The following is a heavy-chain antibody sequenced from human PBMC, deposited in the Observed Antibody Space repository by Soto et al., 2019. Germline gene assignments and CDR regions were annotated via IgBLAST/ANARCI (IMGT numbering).Heavy chain of an antibody. J-gene: IGHJ5*02. D-gene: IGHD2-15*01. V-gene: IGHV1-2*04. CDR1: GYTFTGYY. CDR2: INPNSGGT. CDR3: ARENNYCSGGSCYFRAPNWFDP. Sequence: ASVKVSCKASGYTFTGYYMHWVRQAPGQGLEWMGWINPNSGGTNYAQKFQGWVTMTRDTSISTAYMELSRLRSDDTAVYYCARENNYCSGGSCYFRAPNWFDPWGQGTLVTSPQ.